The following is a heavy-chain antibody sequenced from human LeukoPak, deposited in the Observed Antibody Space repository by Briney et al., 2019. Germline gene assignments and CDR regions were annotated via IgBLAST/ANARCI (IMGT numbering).Heavy chain of an antibody. D-gene: IGHD3-22*01. CDR2: ISYDGSNK. V-gene: IGHV3-30*18. CDR3: AKDSDGSGYYFDY. J-gene: IGHJ4*02. Sequence: GGSLRLSCAASGFTFSSYGMHWVRQAPGKGLEWVAVISYDGSNKYYADSVKGRFTISRDNAKNSLYLQMNSLRAEDTALYYCAKDSDGSGYYFDYWGQGTLVTVSS. CDR1: GFTFSSYG.